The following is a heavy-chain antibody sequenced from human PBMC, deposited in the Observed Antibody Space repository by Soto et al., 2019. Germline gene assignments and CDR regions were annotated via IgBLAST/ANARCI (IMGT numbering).Heavy chain of an antibody. CDR3: ARADYATGSYYPDY. CDR1: GGSVRMGNYY. CDR2: ISNSGRT. Sequence: QVQLQESGPGLVKPSQTLSLTCTVSGGSVRMGNYYWSWIRQFPGKGLEWIGYISNSGRTHYNPSLMSRITILVDTSKNQFFLELRSVTAADTALYYCARADYATGSYYPDYWGQGTLVTVSS. V-gene: IGHV4-31*03. J-gene: IGHJ4*02. D-gene: IGHD3-10*01.